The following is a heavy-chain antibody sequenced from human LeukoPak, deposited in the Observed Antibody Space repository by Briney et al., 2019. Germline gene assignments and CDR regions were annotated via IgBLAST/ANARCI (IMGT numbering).Heavy chain of an antibody. CDR2: IYSGGNT. Sequence: PSETLSLTCTVSGGSISSYYWSWVRQAPGKGLEWVSLIYSGGNTYYADSVKGRFTISRDNSKNTLYLQMNSLRAEDTALYYCAGGLGQYNWNDGYWGQGTLVTVSS. V-gene: IGHV3-53*01. CDR3: AGGLGQYNWNDGY. D-gene: IGHD1-20*01. CDR1: GGSISSYY. J-gene: IGHJ4*02.